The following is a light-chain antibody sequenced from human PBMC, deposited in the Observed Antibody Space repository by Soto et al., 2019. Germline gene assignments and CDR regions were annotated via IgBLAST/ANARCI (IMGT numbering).Light chain of an antibody. J-gene: IGKJ2*01. CDR2: KVS. Sequence: DVVMTQSPLSLPVTLGQPASISCRSSQSLVYSDGNTYLNWFHQMPGQSPRRLIYKVSNRDSGVPDRFSGSGSGTGFTLKIRRVEAEDVRVNYRMLGTHWAAYTVGQGNKLEI. CDR1: QSLVYSDGNTY. CDR3: MLGTHWAAYT. V-gene: IGKV2-30*01.